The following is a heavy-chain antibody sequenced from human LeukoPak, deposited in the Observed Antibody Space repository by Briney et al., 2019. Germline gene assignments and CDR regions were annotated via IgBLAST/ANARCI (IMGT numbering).Heavy chain of an antibody. CDR1: GFTFSSYG. V-gene: IGHV3-30*18. CDR3: AKVFRSHFLGGKRAYYFDY. CDR2: ISYGGSNK. J-gene: IGHJ4*02. D-gene: IGHD3-16*01. Sequence: GGSLRLSCEASGFTFSSYGMHWVRQAPGKGLEWVAVISYGGSNKYYTDSVKGRFTISRDNSKNTLYLQMNSLRAEDTAVYYCAKVFRSHFLGGKRAYYFDYWGQGTLVTVSS.